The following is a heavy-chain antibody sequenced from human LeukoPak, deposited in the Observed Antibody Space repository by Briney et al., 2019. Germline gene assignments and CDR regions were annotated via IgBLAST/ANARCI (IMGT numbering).Heavy chain of an antibody. V-gene: IGHV3-48*01. CDR3: AREGDYCSSTSCYSYYFDY. J-gene: IGHJ4*02. CDR2: ISSSSSTI. D-gene: IGHD2-2*01. CDR1: GFTFSSYS. Sequence: GGSLRLSCAASGFTFSSYSMNWVRQAPGKGLEWVSYISSSSSTIYYVDSVKGRFTISRDNAKNSLYLQMNSLRAEDTAVYYCAREGDYCSSTSCYSYYFDYWGQGTLVTVSS.